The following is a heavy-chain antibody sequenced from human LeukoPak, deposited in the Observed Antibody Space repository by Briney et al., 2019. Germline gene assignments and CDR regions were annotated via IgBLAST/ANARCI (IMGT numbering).Heavy chain of an antibody. CDR1: GFTFSSYS. V-gene: IGHV3-21*01. Sequence: GGSLRLSCAASGFTFSSYSMNLVRQAPGKGLEWVSSISSSSSYIYYADSVKGRFTISRDNAKNSLYLQMNSLRAEDTAVYYCAREEMATISDYWGQGTLVTVSS. D-gene: IGHD5-24*01. J-gene: IGHJ4*02. CDR3: AREEMATISDY. CDR2: ISSSSSYI.